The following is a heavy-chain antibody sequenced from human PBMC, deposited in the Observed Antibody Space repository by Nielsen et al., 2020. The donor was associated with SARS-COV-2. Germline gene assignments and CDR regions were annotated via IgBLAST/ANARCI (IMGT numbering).Heavy chain of an antibody. V-gene: IGHV3-20*04. CDR3: AKEGSYDSSGYDPVDSAFDI. CDR1: GFTFDDYG. J-gene: IGHJ3*02. D-gene: IGHD3-22*01. Sequence: GESLKISCAASGFTFDDYGMSWVRQAPGKGLEWVSGINWNGGSTGYADSVKGRFTISRDNSKNTLYLQMNSLRAEDTAVYYCAKEGSYDSSGYDPVDSAFDIWGQGTMVTVSS. CDR2: INWNGGST.